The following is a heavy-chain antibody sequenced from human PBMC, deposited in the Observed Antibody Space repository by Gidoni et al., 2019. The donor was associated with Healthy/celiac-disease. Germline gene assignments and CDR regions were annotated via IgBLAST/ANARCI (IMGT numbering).Heavy chain of an antibody. D-gene: IGHD5-18*01. Sequence: VQLLASGGGLVQPGGSLSLSCAASGFTFSSSAMSWVRQAPGKGLEGVSAISGSGGSTYYADSVKGRFTISRDNSKNTLYLQMNSLRAEDTAVYYCAKTGGGDTAMVTGYYGMDVWGQGTTVTVSS. CDR2: ISGSGGST. CDR3: AKTGGGDTAMVTGYYGMDV. V-gene: IGHV3-23*01. J-gene: IGHJ6*02. CDR1: GFTFSSSA.